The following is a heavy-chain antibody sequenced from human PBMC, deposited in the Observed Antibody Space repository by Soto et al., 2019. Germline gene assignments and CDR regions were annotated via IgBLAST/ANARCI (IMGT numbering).Heavy chain of an antibody. V-gene: IGHV3-23*01. CDR1: GFTFSSYA. D-gene: IGHD6-13*01. Sequence: PGGSMRLSCAASGFTFSSYAMSWVRQAPEKRLEWVSAISGSGGSTYYADSVKGRFTISRDNSKNTLYLQMNSLRAEDTAVYYSAKKEGQQQLVWDDGGPLSHDYYMDVWGKGTTVTVSS. J-gene: IGHJ6*03. CDR2: ISGSGGST. CDR3: AKKEGQQQLVWDDGGPLSHDYYMDV.